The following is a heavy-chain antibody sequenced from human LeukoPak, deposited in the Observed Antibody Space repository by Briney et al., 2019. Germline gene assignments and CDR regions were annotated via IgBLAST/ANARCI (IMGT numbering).Heavy chain of an antibody. Sequence: GESLKISCKGSGYTFTKYWSGWVRQMPGKGLQWMGIIYPGDSDTRYSPSFQGRVTISADKSINTAYLQWSTLRASDSAMYYCATQGVEDSFLYYMDVWGKGTTVTVSS. CDR1: GYTFTKYW. CDR3: ATQGVEDSFLYYMDV. J-gene: IGHJ6*03. V-gene: IGHV5-51*01. CDR2: IYPGDSDT. D-gene: IGHD2-15*01.